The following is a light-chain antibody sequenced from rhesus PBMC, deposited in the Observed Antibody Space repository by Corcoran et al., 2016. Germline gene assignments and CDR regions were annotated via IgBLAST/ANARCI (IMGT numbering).Light chain of an antibody. V-gene: IGKV1-38*01. Sequence: DIQLTQSPSSLSASVGDRVTITCRASQDISSYLAWYQQKPGKAPNLLIYDASNLQSGVPSMFSGSGSGTNFTRTISSLQPEDFAVYYCQQRNGYPYSFGRGTKVEIK. J-gene: IGKJ2*01. CDR3: QQRNGYPYS. CDR2: DAS. CDR1: QDISSY.